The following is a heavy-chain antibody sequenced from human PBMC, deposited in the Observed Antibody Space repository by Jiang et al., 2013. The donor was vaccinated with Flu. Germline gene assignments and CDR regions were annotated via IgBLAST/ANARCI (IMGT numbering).Heavy chain of an antibody. J-gene: IGHJ3*01. CDR1: GGSISSHY. Sequence: PGLVKPSETLSLTCAVSGGSISSHYWSWIRQPQGRDWSGLGICITWEHQLQPSLKNRVTMSVDTSKYQFSLGLSSVTAADTAVYYCARVRHSLVRRTFDVWGQGTMVTVSS. CDR2: CITWEH. D-gene: IGHD3-22*01. V-gene: IGHV4-59*11. CDR3: ARVRHSLVRRTFDV.